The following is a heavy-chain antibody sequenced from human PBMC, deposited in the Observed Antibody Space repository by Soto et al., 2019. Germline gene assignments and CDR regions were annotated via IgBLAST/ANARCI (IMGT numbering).Heavy chain of an antibody. CDR1: GYTFTSYG. CDR2: ISAYNGNT. V-gene: IGHV1-18*04. J-gene: IGHJ6*02. Sequence: QVQLVQSGAAVKKPGASVKVSCKASGYTFTSYGISWVRQAPGQVLEWMGWISAYNGNTNYAQKLQGRVTMTTDTSTSTAYMELRSLRSDDTAVYYCARDPAVTSYYYYYGMDVWGQGTTVTVSS. CDR3: ARDPAVTSYYYYYGMDV. D-gene: IGHD4-17*01.